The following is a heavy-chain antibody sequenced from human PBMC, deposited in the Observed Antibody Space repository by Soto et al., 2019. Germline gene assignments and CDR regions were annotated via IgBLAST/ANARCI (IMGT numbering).Heavy chain of an antibody. Sequence: GGSLRLSCAASGFTFSNAWMNWVRQAPGKGLEWVGRIKSKTDGGTTDYAAPVKGRFTISRDDSKNTLYLQMNSLKTEDTAVYYCTTGYLVDTAMGDISYGYYRYYGMDVWGQGTTVTVSS. J-gene: IGHJ6*02. D-gene: IGHD5-18*01. CDR1: GFTFSNAW. V-gene: IGHV3-15*07. CDR3: TTGYLVDTAMGDISYGYYRYYGMDV. CDR2: IKSKTDGGTT.